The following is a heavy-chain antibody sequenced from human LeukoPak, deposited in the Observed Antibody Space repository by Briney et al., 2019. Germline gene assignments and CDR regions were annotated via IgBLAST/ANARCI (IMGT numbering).Heavy chain of an antibody. CDR3: ARRGTMIVVSGAFDI. J-gene: IGHJ3*02. CDR1: GGSFSSSSYY. V-gene: IGHV4-39*01. CDR2: IYYSGST. Sequence: PSETLSLTCTVSGGSFSSSSYYWGWIRQPPGKGLEWIGSIYYSGSTYYNPSLKSRVTISVDTSKNQFSLKLSSVTAADTAVYYCARRGTMIVVSGAFDIWGQGTMVTVSS. D-gene: IGHD3-22*01.